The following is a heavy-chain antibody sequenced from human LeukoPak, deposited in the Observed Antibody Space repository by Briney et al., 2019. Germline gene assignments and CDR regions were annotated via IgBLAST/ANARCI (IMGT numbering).Heavy chain of an antibody. Sequence: HPGGSLRLSCAASGFTFSNYGMNWVRQAPGKGLEWVSRISGTGGTTFYADSVKGRFTISRDNSKNTLYLQMNSLRAEDTAVYYCAKVLLGYYYDSSGLYYFDYWGQGTLVTVSS. J-gene: IGHJ4*02. CDR2: ISGTGGTT. CDR1: GFTFSNYG. V-gene: IGHV3-23*01. D-gene: IGHD3-22*01. CDR3: AKVLLGYYYDSSGLYYFDY.